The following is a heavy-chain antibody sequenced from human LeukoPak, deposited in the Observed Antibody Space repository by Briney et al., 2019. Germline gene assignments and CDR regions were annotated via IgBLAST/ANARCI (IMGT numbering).Heavy chain of an antibody. CDR1: GYTFTDYY. D-gene: IGHD2-2*01. V-gene: IGHV1-2*02. Sequence: GASVKVSCNASGYTFTDYYTHWVRQAPGQGLEWLGWINPNSGGTKYAQKFQGRVTMTRDPSISTAYMELSRLKSDDTAVYYCARPQLLSPFDVWGQGTMVTVSS. CDR2: INPNSGGT. J-gene: IGHJ3*01. CDR3: ARPQLLSPFDV.